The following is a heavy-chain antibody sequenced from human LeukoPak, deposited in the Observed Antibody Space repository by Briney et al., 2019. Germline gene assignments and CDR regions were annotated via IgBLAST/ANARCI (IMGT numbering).Heavy chain of an antibody. Sequence: GASVKVSCKASGYTFTSYGISWVRQAPGQGLEWMGWISAYNGNTNYAQKLQGRVTMTTDTSTSTAYMELRSLRSDDTAVYYCARDAEIAVAGYFDYWGQGTLVTVSS. CDR3: ARDAEIAVAGYFDY. V-gene: IGHV1-18*01. D-gene: IGHD6-19*01. J-gene: IGHJ4*02. CDR1: GYTFTSYG. CDR2: ISAYNGNT.